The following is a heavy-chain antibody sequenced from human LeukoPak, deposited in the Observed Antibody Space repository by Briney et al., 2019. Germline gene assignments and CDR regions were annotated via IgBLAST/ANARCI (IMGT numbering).Heavy chain of an antibody. V-gene: IGHV3-21*01. CDR3: ARVHHWNDSPFQY. D-gene: IGHD1-1*01. CDR2: ISSTGDHI. J-gene: IGHJ1*01. CDR1: GFTFSSYT. Sequence: GGSLRLSCAASGFTFSSYTMNWVRQAPGKGLEWVSSISSTGDHIYYADSVKGRFTISRDNAKNSLYLQMNSLRVEDTAVYYCARVHHWNDSPFQYWGQGTLVTVSS.